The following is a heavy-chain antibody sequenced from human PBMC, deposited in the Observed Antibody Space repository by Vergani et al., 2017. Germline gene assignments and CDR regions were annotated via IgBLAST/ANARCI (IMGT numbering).Heavy chain of an antibody. V-gene: IGHV1-69*17. J-gene: IGHJ5*02. Sequence: QVQLVQSGAEVKKPGSSVKVSCKASGGTFSSYAISWVRQAPGQGLEWMGGIIPIFGIANYAQKFQGRVTITADKSTSTAYMELSSLRSEDTAVYYCAGGWYSSSSETWFDPGSEGALVTVSS. CDR1: GGTFSSYA. CDR2: IIPIFGIA. D-gene: IGHD6-6*01. CDR3: AGGWYSSSSETWFDP.